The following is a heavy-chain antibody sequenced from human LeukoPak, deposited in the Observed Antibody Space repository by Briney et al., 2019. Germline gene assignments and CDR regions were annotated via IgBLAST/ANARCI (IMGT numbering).Heavy chain of an antibody. CDR1: GFTFSSYG. V-gene: IGHV3-30*03. D-gene: IGHD3-10*01. J-gene: IGHJ3*02. Sequence: SQRLSCAASGFTFSSYGMHWVRQAPGKGLEWVAVISYDGSDKYYADSVKGRFTISRDNSKNTLYLQMNSLRAEDTAVYYCYGGDDAFDIWGQGTMVTVSS. CDR3: YGGDDAFDI. CDR2: ISYDGSDK.